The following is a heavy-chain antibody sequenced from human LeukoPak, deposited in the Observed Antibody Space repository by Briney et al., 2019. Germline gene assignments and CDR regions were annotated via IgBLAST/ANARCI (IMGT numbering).Heavy chain of an antibody. J-gene: IGHJ4*02. V-gene: IGHV3-74*01. Sequence: GGSLRLSCAASGFTFSSYWMHWVRQAPGKGLVWVSRINSDGSSTSYADSVKGRFTISRDNAKNTLYLQMNSLRAEDTAVYYCATGSSRGTFDYWGQGTLVTVSS. CDR1: GFTFSSYW. CDR3: ATGSSRGTFDY. D-gene: IGHD3-16*01. CDR2: INSDGSST.